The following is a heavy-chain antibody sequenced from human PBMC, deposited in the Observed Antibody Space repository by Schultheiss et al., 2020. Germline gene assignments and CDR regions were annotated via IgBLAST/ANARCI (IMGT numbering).Heavy chain of an antibody. CDR3: AKAGITRIQGAFDI. CDR1: GFTFISYG. Sequence: GESLKISCAASGFTFISYGIHWVRQAPGKGLEWVAVISYDGSNKHYADSVKGRFTISRDNSKNTLYLQMNSLRTEDTAVYYCAKAGITRIQGAFDIWGQGTMVTVSS. J-gene: IGHJ3*02. CDR2: ISYDGSNK. D-gene: IGHD3-3*01. V-gene: IGHV3-30*18.